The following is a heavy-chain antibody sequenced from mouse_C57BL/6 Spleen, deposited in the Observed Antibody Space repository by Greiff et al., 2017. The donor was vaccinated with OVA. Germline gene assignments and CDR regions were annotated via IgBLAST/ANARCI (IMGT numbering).Heavy chain of an antibody. J-gene: IGHJ2*01. CDR2: INPSSGYT. V-gene: IGHV1-4*01. Sequence: VQLQQSGAELARPGASVKMSCKASGYTFTSYTMHWVKQRPGQGLEWIGYINPSSGYTKYNQKFKDKATLTADKSSSTAYMQLNSLTSDDTAIYYCARSANWDDYFDYWGQGTTLTVSS. CDR1: GYTFTSYT. D-gene: IGHD4-1*01. CDR3: ARSANWDDYFDY.